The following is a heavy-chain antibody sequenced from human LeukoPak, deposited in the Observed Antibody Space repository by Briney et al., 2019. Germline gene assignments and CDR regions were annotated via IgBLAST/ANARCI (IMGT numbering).Heavy chain of an antibody. CDR2: IHHSGST. D-gene: IGHD6-19*01. J-gene: IGHJ4*02. CDR1: GGSISSYY. CDR3: ARTSSSGLVGGYYFDY. Sequence: SETLSLTCTVSGGSISSYYWGWIRQPPGKGLEWIGSIHHSGSTYYNPSLKSRVTISVDTSKNQFSLKLSSVTAADTAVYYCARTSSSGLVGGYYFDYWGQGTLVTVSS. V-gene: IGHV4-39*07.